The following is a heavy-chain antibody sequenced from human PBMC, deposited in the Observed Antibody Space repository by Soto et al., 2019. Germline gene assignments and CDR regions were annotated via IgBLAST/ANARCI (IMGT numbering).Heavy chain of an antibody. CDR2: ISSSGSST. J-gene: IGHJ4*02. CDR3: AKAGGGYEYYFDY. CDR1: GFTFTSYA. D-gene: IGHD5-12*01. V-gene: IGHV3-23*01. Sequence: VQLLESGGGLVQPGGSLRLSCAASGFTFTSYAMTWVRQAPGKGLEWVSAISSSGSSTYYADSVKGRFTISRDNSKNTLYLQMNSLRAEDTAVYYCAKAGGGYEYYFDYWGQGILVTVSS.